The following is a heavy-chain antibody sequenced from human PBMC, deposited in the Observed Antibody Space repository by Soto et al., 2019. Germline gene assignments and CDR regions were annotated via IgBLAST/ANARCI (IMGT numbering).Heavy chain of an antibody. V-gene: IGHV1-18*01. CDR2: ISAYSDNT. CDR1: GYTFTTYG. D-gene: IGHD3-9*01. J-gene: IGHJ5*02. Sequence: ASVKVSCKASGYTFTTYGITWVRQAPGQGLEWMGWISAYSDNTHYAQKLQDRLTMTTDTSTTTAHMELRNLRSDDTAVYYCARDADILTGYYTSGWFDPWGQGTLVTVSS. CDR3: ARDADILTGYYTSGWFDP.